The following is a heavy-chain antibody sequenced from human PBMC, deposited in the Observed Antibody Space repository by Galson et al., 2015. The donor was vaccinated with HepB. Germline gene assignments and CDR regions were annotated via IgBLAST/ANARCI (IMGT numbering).Heavy chain of an antibody. Sequence: SVKVSCKASGYTFTSYGISWVRQAPGQGLEWMGWISAYNGNTNYAQKLQGRVTMTTDTSTSTAYMELRSLRSDDTAVYYCARVLLVVAASFSYFLHWGQGTLVTVSS. CDR2: ISAYNGNT. J-gene: IGHJ1*01. CDR3: ARVLLVVAASFSYFLH. CDR1: GYTFTSYG. D-gene: IGHD2-15*01. V-gene: IGHV1-18*04.